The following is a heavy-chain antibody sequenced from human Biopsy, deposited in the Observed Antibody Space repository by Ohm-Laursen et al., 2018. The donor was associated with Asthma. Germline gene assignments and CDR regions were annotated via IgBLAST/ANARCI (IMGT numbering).Heavy chain of an antibody. Sequence: SDILSLTCSISGGSVSSRGYYWSWFRQPPGKGLEWIGFVYYSGTTNHNPSLTSRVTMTVDTSQNQFSLKLTSVTAADTAVYYCARERVTMTDKVIRAFDIWGQGTLVSVSS. J-gene: IGHJ3*02. CDR3: ARERVTMTDKVIRAFDI. D-gene: IGHD2-21*02. CDR2: VYYSGTT. CDR1: GGSVSSRGYY. V-gene: IGHV4-61*08.